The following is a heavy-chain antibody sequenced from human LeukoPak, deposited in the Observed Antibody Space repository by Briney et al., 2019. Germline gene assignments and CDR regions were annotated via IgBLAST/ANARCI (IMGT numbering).Heavy chain of an antibody. J-gene: IGHJ4*02. CDR1: GGTFSSYA. V-gene: IGHV1-69*05. Sequence: SVKVSCKASGGTFSSYAISWVRQAPGQGLEWMGGIIPIFGTANYAQKFQGRVTITTDESTSTAYMELSSLRSEDTAVYYCASVPIYCDYGDYWGQGTLVTVSS. D-gene: IGHD1-26*01. CDR2: IIPIFGTA. CDR3: ASVPIYCDYGDY.